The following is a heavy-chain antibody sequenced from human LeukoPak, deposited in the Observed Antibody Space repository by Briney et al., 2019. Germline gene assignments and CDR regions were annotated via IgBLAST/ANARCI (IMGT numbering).Heavy chain of an antibody. J-gene: IGHJ4*02. CDR2: IYYSGST. D-gene: IGHD6-6*01. CDR3: AREVRGSSSVDY. CDR1: GGSISSSSYY. V-gene: IGHV4-39*07. Sequence: PSETLSLTCTVSGGSISSSSYYWGWIRQPPGKGLEWIGSIYYSGSTYYNPSLKSRVTISVDTSKNQFSLKLSSVTAADTAVYYCAREVRGSSSVDYWGQGTLVTVSP.